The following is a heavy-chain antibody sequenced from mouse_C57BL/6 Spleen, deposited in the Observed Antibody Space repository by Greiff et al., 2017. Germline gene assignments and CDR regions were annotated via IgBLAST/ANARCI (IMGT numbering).Heavy chain of an antibody. D-gene: IGHD1-1*01. V-gene: IGHV5-4*01. J-gene: IGHJ1*03. Sequence: EVKLVESGGGLVKPGGSLKLSCAASGFTFSSYAMSWVRQTPEKRLEWVATISDGGSYTYYPDNVKGRFTISRDNAKNNLYLQMSHLKSEDTAMXYCARDGDITTVPYFDVWGTGTTVTVSS. CDR3: ARDGDITTVPYFDV. CDR1: GFTFSSYA. CDR2: ISDGGSYT.